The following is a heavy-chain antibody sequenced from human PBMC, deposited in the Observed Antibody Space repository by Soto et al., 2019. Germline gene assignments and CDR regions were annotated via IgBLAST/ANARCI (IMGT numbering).Heavy chain of an antibody. CDR3: AREGENSGSYYGFDY. CDR1: GGSISSYY. Sequence: PSETLSLTCTVSGGSISSYYWSWVRQPPGKGLEWIGYIYYSGSTSYSPSLKGRVTISVDMSKNRFSLKLSSVTAADTAVYYCAREGENSGSYYGFDYWGQGTLVTVSS. V-gene: IGHV4-59*01. J-gene: IGHJ4*02. D-gene: IGHD1-26*01. CDR2: IYYSGST.